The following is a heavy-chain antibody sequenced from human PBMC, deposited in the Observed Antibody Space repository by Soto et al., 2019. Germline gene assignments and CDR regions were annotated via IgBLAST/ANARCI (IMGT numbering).Heavy chain of an antibody. D-gene: IGHD1-26*01. CDR2: ISSSSSTI. J-gene: IGHJ6*02. CDR3: ARMGATLSYYYYGMDV. Sequence: EVQLVESGGGLVQPGGSLRLSCAASGFTFSSYSMNWVRQAPGKGLEWVSYISSSSSTIYYADSVKGRFTISRDNAKNSLYLQMNSLRAEDTAVYYCARMGATLSYYYYGMDVWGQGTTVTVSS. CDR1: GFTFSSYS. V-gene: IGHV3-48*01.